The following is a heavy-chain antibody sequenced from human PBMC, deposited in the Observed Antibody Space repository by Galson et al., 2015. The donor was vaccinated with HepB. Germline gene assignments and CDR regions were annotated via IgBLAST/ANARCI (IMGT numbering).Heavy chain of an antibody. CDR1: GFTVSVNS. J-gene: IGHJ4*02. Sequence: SLRLSCAASGFTVSVNSMTWVRQAPGKGLEWVSLIYSDGSTYYADSVKGRFTISRDNSKNTLYLQMSSLRAEDAAVYYCARAPLGYCSTTSCYTGGGYSLRYWGQGTLVTVSS. D-gene: IGHD2-2*02. CDR2: IYSDGST. CDR3: ARAPLGYCSTTSCYTGGGYSLRY. V-gene: IGHV3-66*01.